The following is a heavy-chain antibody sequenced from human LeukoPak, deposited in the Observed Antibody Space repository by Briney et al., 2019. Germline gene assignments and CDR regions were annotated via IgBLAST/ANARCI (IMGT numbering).Heavy chain of an antibody. CDR1: GFTFDDYA. J-gene: IGHJ4*02. D-gene: IGHD3-22*01. CDR2: ISWNSGSI. V-gene: IGHV3-9*01. Sequence: GGSLRLSCAASGFTFDDYAMHRVRQPPGKGLEWVSGISWNSGSIGYADSVKGRFTISRDNAKNSLYLQMNSLRAEDTALYYCAKDTGYYYDSSNYWVWGQGTLVTVSS. CDR3: AKDTGYYYDSSNYWV.